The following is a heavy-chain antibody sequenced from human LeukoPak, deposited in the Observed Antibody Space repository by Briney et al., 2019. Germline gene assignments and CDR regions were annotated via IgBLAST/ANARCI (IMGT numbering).Heavy chain of an antibody. V-gene: IGHV4-59*08. Sequence: PSETLSLTCTVSGGSISSYYWSWIRQPPGKGLEWIGYIYYSGSTNYNPSLKSRVTISVDTSKNQFSLKLSSVTAADTAVYYCARHHYGDYALDYWGQGTLVTVSS. CDR3: ARHHYGDYALDY. CDR1: GGSISSYY. D-gene: IGHD4-17*01. J-gene: IGHJ4*02. CDR2: IYYSGST.